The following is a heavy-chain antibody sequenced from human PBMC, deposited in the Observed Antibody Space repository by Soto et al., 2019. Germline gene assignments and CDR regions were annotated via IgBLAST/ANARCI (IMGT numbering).Heavy chain of an antibody. CDR2: IKGKSDGDTT. CDR1: GLSFSDAW. D-gene: IGHD2-15*01. V-gene: IGHV3-15*07. Sequence: EVQLVESGGGLIKPGGSLRLSCAASGLSFSDAWMNWVRQAPGRGLEWVGRIKGKSDGDTTDYAAPVKGRFSISREDSTTTMFLQINRLKTEDTGVYYCTTELQHLSALDVWGQGTLVTVSS. CDR3: TTELQHLSALDV. J-gene: IGHJ3*01.